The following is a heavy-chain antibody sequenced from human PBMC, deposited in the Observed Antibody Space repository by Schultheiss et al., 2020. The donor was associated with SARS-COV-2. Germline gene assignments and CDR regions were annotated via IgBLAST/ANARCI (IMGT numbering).Heavy chain of an antibody. Sequence: SETLSLTCTVSGGSISSGGYYWSWIRQHPGKGLEWIGRIYTSGSTNYNPSLKSRVTMSVDTSKNQFSLKLSSVTAADTAVYYCARDDCSGGSCQLGIDYWGQGTLVTVSS. D-gene: IGHD2-15*01. V-gene: IGHV4-61*02. J-gene: IGHJ4*02. CDR2: IYTSGST. CDR1: GGSISSGGYY. CDR3: ARDDCSGGSCQLGIDY.